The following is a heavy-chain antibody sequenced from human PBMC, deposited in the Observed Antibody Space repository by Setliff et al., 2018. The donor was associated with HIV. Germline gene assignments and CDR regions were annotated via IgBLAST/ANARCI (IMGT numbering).Heavy chain of an antibody. J-gene: IGHJ6*02. CDR2: INAGNGNT. V-gene: IGHV1-3*01. D-gene: IGHD3-10*01. CDR1: GYTFTSYT. Sequence: ASVKVSCKSSGYTFTSYTMHWVRQAPGQRLEWMGRINAGNGNTKYSQKFQGRVTIMRDTSASTAYMELSSLRSEDTAVYYCAREQVGFGPPRGMDVWGQGTTVTVS. CDR3: AREQVGFGPPRGMDV.